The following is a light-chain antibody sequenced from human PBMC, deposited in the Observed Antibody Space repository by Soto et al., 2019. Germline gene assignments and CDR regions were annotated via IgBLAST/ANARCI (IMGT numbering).Light chain of an antibody. CDR1: QSISSW. J-gene: IGKJ4*01. CDR2: KAS. Sequence: DIQMTQSPSTLSTSVGDRVTITCRASQSISSWLAWYQQKPGKAPKLLIYKASSLESGVPSRFSGSGSGTEFTLTISSLQPEDVATYYCLQHNSYPLTFGGGTKVDIK. CDR3: LQHNSYPLT. V-gene: IGKV1-5*03.